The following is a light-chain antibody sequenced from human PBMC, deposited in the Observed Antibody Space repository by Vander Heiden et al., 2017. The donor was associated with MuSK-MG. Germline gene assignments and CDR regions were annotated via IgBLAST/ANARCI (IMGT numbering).Light chain of an antibody. CDR3: QQDNYYPQT. CDR2: RAS. CDR1: PSISNW. Sequence: DIQMTQSPSTLSASVGDRVTITCRASPSISNWLAWYQQKPGKAPKVLIYRASSLESGVPSRFSGSGSGTEFTLTISSLQPDDFATYYCQQDNYYPQTFGQGTKVEVK. V-gene: IGKV1-5*03. J-gene: IGKJ1*01.